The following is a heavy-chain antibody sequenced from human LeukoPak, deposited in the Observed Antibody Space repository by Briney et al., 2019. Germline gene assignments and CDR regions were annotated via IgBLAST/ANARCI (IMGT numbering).Heavy chain of an antibody. CDR3: ATELRGYSFGYDS. J-gene: IGHJ5*01. D-gene: IGHD5-12*01. V-gene: IGHV1-69*05. CDR1: GGTFSSYA. Sequence: GASVKVSCKASGGTFSSYATAWVRQAPGQGLEWMGRITVMSGTANYAQKFQDRVTITTDESTRTSYMEVSSLRSEDTAVYFCATELRGYSFGYDSWGQGTLVTVSS. CDR2: ITVMSGTA.